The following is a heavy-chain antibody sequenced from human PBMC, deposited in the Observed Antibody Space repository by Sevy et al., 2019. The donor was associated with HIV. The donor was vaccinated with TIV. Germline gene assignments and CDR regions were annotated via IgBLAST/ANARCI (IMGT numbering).Heavy chain of an antibody. J-gene: IGHJ6*02. CDR2: IYHTGST. V-gene: IGHV4-59*01. D-gene: IGHD3-9*01. CDR1: GGSISYYY. Sequence: SETLSLTCSVSGGSISYYYWSWIRQPPGKGLEWIGYIYHTGSTNYNPSLKSRVTISLDTSKRQFSLKLTSVTAADTAVYYCGRDQYYDVLTGLYAIDVWGQGTTVTVSS. CDR3: GRDQYYDVLTGLYAIDV.